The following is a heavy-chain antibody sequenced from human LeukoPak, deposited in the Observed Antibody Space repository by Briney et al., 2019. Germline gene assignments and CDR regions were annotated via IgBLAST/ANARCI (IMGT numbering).Heavy chain of an antibody. CDR2: IIPIFGTA. D-gene: IGHD4-11*01. Sequence: SVKVSCKASGGTFSSYAISWVRQAPGQGLEWMGWIIPIFGTANYAQQFQGRVTITTDESTSTAYMDLSSLRSEETAVYYCARGVPYSNYAHDDYYYYMDVWGKGTTVTVSS. CDR1: GGTFSSYA. J-gene: IGHJ6*03. V-gene: IGHV1-69*05. CDR3: ARGVPYSNYAHDDYYYYMDV.